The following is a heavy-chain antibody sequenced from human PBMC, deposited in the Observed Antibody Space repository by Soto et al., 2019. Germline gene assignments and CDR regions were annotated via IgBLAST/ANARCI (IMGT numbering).Heavy chain of an antibody. CDR3: AKDPDSSGYYADY. V-gene: IGHV3-30*18. CDR2: ISYDGSNK. CDR1: GFTFSSYG. D-gene: IGHD3-22*01. J-gene: IGHJ4*02. Sequence: GGALRISCAASGFTFSSYGMHWGRPAPGKGLEWVAVISYDGSNKYYADSVKGRFTISRDNSKNTLYLQMNSLRAEDTAVYYCAKDPDSSGYYADYWGQGTLVTVSS.